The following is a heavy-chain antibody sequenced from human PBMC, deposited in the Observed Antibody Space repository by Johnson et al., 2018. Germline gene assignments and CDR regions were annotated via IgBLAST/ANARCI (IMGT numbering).Heavy chain of an antibody. CDR2: ISSSSSTI. V-gene: IGHV3-48*01. J-gene: IGHJ6*03. CDR1: GFTFSSYS. D-gene: IGHD1-7*01. CDR3: AREARITGTSYYYYYYMDV. Sequence: VQLVESGGGLVQPGGSLRLSCAASGFTFSSYSMNWVRQAPGKGLEWVSYISSSSSTIYYADSVKGRFTISRDNAKNSLYLQMNSLRAEETAVYYCAREARITGTSYYYYYYMDVWGKGTTVTVSS.